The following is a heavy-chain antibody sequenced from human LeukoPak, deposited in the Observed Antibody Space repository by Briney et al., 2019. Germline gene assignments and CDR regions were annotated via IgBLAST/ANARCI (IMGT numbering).Heavy chain of an antibody. CDR1: GFTFDDYT. D-gene: IGHD3-10*01. V-gene: IGHV3-43*01. Sequence: PGGSLRLSCAASGFTFDDYTMHWVRQAPGKGLEWVSLISWDGGSTYYADSVKGRFTISRDNSKNSLYLQMNSLRTEDTALYYCAKDMDYYGSGSSLDYWGQGTLVTVSS. J-gene: IGHJ4*02. CDR3: AKDMDYYGSGSSLDY. CDR2: ISWDGGST.